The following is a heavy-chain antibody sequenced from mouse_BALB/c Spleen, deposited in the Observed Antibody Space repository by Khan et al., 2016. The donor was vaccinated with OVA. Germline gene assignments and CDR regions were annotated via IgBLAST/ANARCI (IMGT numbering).Heavy chain of an antibody. CDR2: IHTYTGEP. CDR1: GHTFTKFG. V-gene: IGHV9-3-1*01. D-gene: IGHD2-10*01. CDR3: ARPPYFSYVLDN. Sequence: LVESGPEVKKPGETVKISCKASGHTFTKFGMNWVKQAPGKGLKWMGWIHTYTGEPTYADDFNGRFAFSLETSASTAYLQINNLKNEDTATYFCARPPYFSYVLDNWGQGTSVTVSS. J-gene: IGHJ4*01.